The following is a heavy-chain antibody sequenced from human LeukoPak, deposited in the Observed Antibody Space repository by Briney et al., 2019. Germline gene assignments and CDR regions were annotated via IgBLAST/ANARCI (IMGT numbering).Heavy chain of an antibody. D-gene: IGHD2-15*01. CDR3: ARDSCSLSSCPFFGY. CDR2: ISVGSDVI. V-gene: IGHV3-23*01. Sequence: GGSLRLSCAVSGLTFSNSAMSWIRQAPGKGLEWVLAISVGSDVIYYADSVKGRFAISRDNSKHTVYLQMDSLRAEDTAVYYCARDSCSLSSCPFFGYWGQGALVTVSS. CDR1: GLTFSNSA. J-gene: IGHJ4*02.